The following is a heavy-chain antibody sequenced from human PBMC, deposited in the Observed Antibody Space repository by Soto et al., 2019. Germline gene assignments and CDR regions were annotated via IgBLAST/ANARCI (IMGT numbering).Heavy chain of an antibody. CDR2: IYYSGST. Sequence: QVQLQESGPGLVKPSQTLSLTCTVSGGSISSGGYYWSWIRQHPGKGLEWIGYIYYSGSTYYNPSLKSRVTISVDTSKNQFSLKLSSVTGADTAVYYCARYYGSGTYYTPEGNWFDPWGQGTMVTVSS. V-gene: IGHV4-31*03. D-gene: IGHD3-10*01. CDR1: GGSISSGGYY. CDR3: ARYYGSGTYYTPEGNWFDP. J-gene: IGHJ5*02.